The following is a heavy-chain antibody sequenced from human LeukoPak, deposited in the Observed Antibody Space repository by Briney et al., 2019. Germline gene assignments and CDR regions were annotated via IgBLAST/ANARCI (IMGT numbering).Heavy chain of an antibody. CDR1: GFTFSSYG. Sequence: PGRSLRLSCAASGFTFSSYGMHWVRQAPGKGLEWVAVISYDGSNKYYADSVKGRFTISRDNSKNTLYLQMNSLRAEDTAVYYCAKARGRNDYYFGYWGQGTLVTVSS. D-gene: IGHD2-21*02. V-gene: IGHV3-30*18. J-gene: IGHJ4*02. CDR3: AKARGRNDYYFGY. CDR2: ISYDGSNK.